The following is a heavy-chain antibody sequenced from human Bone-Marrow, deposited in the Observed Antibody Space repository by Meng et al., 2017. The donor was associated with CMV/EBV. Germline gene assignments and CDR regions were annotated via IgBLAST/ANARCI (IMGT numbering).Heavy chain of an antibody. Sequence: SAKVSRMASGYTFTDYNIYWVRQAPGQGPEWMGWINPKSGGPIYAQKFQGRVTRTADTSIRTAYMELSRLGSDDTAIYYCARRYCLRGSCYPDYWGQGALVTVSS. V-gene: IGHV1-2*02. J-gene: IGHJ4*02. D-gene: IGHD2-15*01. CDR3: ARRYCLRGSCYPDY. CDR2: INPKSGGP. CDR1: GYTFTDYN.